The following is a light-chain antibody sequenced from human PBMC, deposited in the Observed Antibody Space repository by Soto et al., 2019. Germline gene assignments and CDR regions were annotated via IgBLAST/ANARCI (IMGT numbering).Light chain of an antibody. Sequence: QSVLTQPASVSGSPGQSITLSCTGTSSDVGGYNYVSWYQQHPGKAPKLMIYEVSNRPSGVPNRFSGSKSGNTASLTISGLQAEDEADYYCTSYSSSKSLYVFGTGTKVTVL. V-gene: IGLV2-14*01. CDR1: SSDVGGYNY. CDR3: TSYSSSKSLYV. CDR2: EVS. J-gene: IGLJ1*01.